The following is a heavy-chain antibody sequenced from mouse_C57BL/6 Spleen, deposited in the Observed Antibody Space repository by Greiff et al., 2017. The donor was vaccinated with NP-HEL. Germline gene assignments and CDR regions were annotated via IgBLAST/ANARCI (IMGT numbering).Heavy chain of an antibody. J-gene: IGHJ2*01. CDR3: TTYYYGSPLYFDY. Sequence: EVQLQQSGTVLARPGASVKMSCKTSGYTFTSYWMHWVKQRPGQGLEWIGAIYPGNSDTSYNQKFKGKAKLTAVTSASTAYMELSSLTNEDSAVYYCTTYYYGSPLYFDYWGQGTTLTVSS. D-gene: IGHD1-1*01. V-gene: IGHV1-5*01. CDR1: GYTFTSYW. CDR2: IYPGNSDT.